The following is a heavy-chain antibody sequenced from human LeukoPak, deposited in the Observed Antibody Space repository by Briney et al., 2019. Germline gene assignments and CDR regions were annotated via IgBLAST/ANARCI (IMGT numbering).Heavy chain of an antibody. CDR3: ARRRGWKQQLVYFDY. Sequence: ASVKVSCKASGGTFSSYAISWVRQAPGQGLEWMGRIIPILGIANYAQKFQGRVTITADKSTSTAYMELSSLRSEDTAVYYCARRRGWKQQLVYFDYWGQGTLATVSS. CDR1: GGTFSSYA. CDR2: IIPILGIA. D-gene: IGHD6-13*01. V-gene: IGHV1-69*04. J-gene: IGHJ4*02.